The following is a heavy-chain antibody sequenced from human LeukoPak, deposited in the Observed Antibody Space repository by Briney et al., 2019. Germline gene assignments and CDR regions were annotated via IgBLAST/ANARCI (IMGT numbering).Heavy chain of an antibody. V-gene: IGHV3-21*01. CDR1: GFTFSSYS. J-gene: IGHJ6*02. D-gene: IGHD3-10*01. Sequence: GGSLRLSCAASGFTFSSYSMNWVRQAPGKGLERVSSISSSSSYIYYADSVTGRFTISRDNAKNSLYLQMNSLRAEDTAVYYCARDHYYGSGSRGMDVWGQGTTVTVSS. CDR2: ISSSSSYI. CDR3: ARDHYYGSGSRGMDV.